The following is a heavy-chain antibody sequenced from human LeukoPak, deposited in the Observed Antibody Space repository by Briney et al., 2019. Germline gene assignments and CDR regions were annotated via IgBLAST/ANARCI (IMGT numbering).Heavy chain of an antibody. CDR1: GYRFTSYW. V-gene: IGHV5-51*01. CDR2: IYAADSDT. D-gene: IGHD3-10*01. Sequence: GESLKISCKGSGYRFTSYWIGWVRQMPGKGLEWMGIIYAADSDTRYSPSFQGQVTISADKSISTAYLQWSGLKVSDTAMYYCARLEFGGLYTWGQGTLVTVSS. CDR3: ARLEFGGLYT. J-gene: IGHJ5*02.